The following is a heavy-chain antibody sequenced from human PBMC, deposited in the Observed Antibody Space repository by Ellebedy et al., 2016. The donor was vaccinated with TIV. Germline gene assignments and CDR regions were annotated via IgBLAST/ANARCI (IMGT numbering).Heavy chain of an antibody. CDR1: GFTLSGSI. V-gene: IGHV3-30*03. CDR3: ARESHSSGRAGTFDY. Sequence: PGGSLRLSCAGSGFTLSGSIIHWVRQAPGKGLEWVALTSHDGNKEYGDSVKGRFTVSRDNSMNTVFLQMDSLRIDDEAVYYCARESHSSGRAGTFDYWGLGTLVAVSS. D-gene: IGHD3-22*01. J-gene: IGHJ4*02. CDR2: TSHDGNK.